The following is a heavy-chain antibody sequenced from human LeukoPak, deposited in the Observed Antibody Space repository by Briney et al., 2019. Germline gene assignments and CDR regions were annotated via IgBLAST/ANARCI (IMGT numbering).Heavy chain of an antibody. V-gene: IGHV1-46*01. CDR2: INPSGGST. CDR3: AGSMVIIDYYYYGMDV. D-gene: IGHD3-3*01. J-gene: IGHJ6*02. Sequence: ASVTVSCTASGYTFTSYYMHWVRQAPGQGLEWMGIINPSGGSTSYAQKFQGRVTMTRDTSTSTVYMELSSLRSEDTAVYYCAGSMVIIDYYYYGMDVWGQGTTVTVSS. CDR1: GYTFTSYY.